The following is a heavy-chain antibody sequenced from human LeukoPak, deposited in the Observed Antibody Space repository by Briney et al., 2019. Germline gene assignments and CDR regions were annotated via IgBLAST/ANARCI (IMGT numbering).Heavy chain of an antibody. J-gene: IGHJ4*02. CDR1: GGTFSSYA. Sequence: SVKVSCKASGGTFSSYAISWVRQAPGQGLEWMGRIIPIFGTANYAQKFQGRVTITTDESTSTAYMELSSLGSEDTAVYYCARDQEGFGVVIIPRYFDYWGQGTLVTVSS. CDR2: IIPIFGTA. CDR3: ARDQEGFGVVIIPRYFDY. D-gene: IGHD3-3*01. V-gene: IGHV1-69*05.